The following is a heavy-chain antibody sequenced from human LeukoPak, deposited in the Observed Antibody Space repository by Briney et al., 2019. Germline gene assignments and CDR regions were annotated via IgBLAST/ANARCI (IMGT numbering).Heavy chain of an antibody. CDR1: GFTFSDYI. CDR2: IRRGANSYTT. J-gene: IGHJ3*02. Sequence: GGPLRLSCAASGFTFSDYILDWVRQAPGKGLEWVGRIRRGANSYTTEYAASVKGRFTISRDDSKNSLYLHMNSLKTEDTAVYHCSRDGGEGGNSAFDIWGQGTMVTVSS. V-gene: IGHV3-72*01. CDR3: SRDGGEGGNSAFDI. D-gene: IGHD3-16*01.